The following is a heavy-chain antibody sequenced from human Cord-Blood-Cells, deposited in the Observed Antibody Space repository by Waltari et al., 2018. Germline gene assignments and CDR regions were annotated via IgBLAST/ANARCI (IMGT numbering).Heavy chain of an antibody. CDR3: ARGLRGDRDIVATIDY. J-gene: IGHJ4*02. D-gene: IGHD5-12*01. CDR2: INHSGST. V-gene: IGHV4-34*01. Sequence: QVQLQQWGAGLLKPSETLSLTGAVYGGSFSGYYWSWIRQPPGKGLEWIGEINHSGSTNYNPSLKSRVTISVDTSKNQFSLKLSSVTAADTAVYYCARGLRGDRDIVATIDYWGQGTLVTVSS. CDR1: GGSFSGYY.